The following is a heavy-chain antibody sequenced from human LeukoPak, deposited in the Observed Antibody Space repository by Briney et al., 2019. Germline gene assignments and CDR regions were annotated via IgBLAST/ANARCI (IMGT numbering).Heavy chain of an antibody. CDR2: IYSGGST. CDR3: AKDRGRAVAGTLGY. V-gene: IGHV3-66*02. J-gene: IGHJ4*02. D-gene: IGHD6-19*01. Sequence: GGSLRLSCAASGFTVSSNYMSWVRQAPGKGLEWVSVIYSGGSTYYADSVKGRFTISRDNSKNTLYLQMNSLRAEDTAVYYCAKDRGRAVAGTLGYWGQGTLVTVSS. CDR1: GFTVSSNY.